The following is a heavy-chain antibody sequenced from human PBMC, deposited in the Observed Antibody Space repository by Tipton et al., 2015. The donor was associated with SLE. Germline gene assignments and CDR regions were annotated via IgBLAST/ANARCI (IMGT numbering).Heavy chain of an antibody. D-gene: IGHD2-8*01. Sequence: TLSLPCNVSGVSITSGGYYWTWIRQRPGTGPEWIGTVYFNVRMYYNPSLKSRMTISLDTSKNQLSLKLSSMTAADTAVYFCARAGVNSLALHVWGQGTMVTVSS. J-gene: IGHJ3*01. CDR1: GVSITSGGYY. CDR3: ARAGVNSLALHV. V-gene: IGHV4-31*03. CDR2: VYFNVRM.